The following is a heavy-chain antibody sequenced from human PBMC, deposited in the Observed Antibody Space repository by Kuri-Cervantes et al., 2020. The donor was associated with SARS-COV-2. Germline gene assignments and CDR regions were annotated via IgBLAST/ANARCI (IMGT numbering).Heavy chain of an antibody. J-gene: IGHJ4*02. V-gene: IGHV3-23*01. D-gene: IGHD3-3*01. Sequence: GGSLRLSCAASGFTFSSYAMSWVRQAPGKGLEWVSAISGSGGSTYYADSVKGRFTISRDNSKNTLYLQMNSLRAEDTAVYYCAKSEGYDFWSGYSYFDYWGQGTLVTVSS. CDR3: AKSEGYDFWSGYSYFDY. CDR2: ISGSGGST. CDR1: GFTFSSYA.